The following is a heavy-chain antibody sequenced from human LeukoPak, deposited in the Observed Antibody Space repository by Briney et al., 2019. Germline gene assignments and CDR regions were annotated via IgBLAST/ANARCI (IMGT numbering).Heavy chain of an antibody. CDR1: RFTFSLYH. CDR2: IRNDSTNY. V-gene: IGHV3-30*02. D-gene: IGHD1-14*01. Sequence: GGSLRLSCAASRFTFSLYHMHWVRQAPGTGLEWVAFIRNDSTNYSYSDSVKGRFTISRDNFKDTLYLQMNSLRPEDTAVYFCAIASLNRLHPFAPWGRGTLVTVSS. CDR3: AIASLNRLHPFAP. J-gene: IGHJ5*02.